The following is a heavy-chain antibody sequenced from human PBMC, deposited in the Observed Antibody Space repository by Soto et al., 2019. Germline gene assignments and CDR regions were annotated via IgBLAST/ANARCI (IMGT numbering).Heavy chain of an antibody. Sequence: GASVKVSCKASGGTFSSYAISWVRQAPGQGLEWMGGIIPIFGTANYAQKFQGRVTITADESTSTAYMELSSLRSEDTAVYYCARDPRTCCSGDYYGMDVWGQRTTVTVSS. CDR2: IIPIFGTA. CDR3: ARDPRTCCSGDYYGMDV. V-gene: IGHV1-69*13. D-gene: IGHD2-15*01. CDR1: GGTFSSYA. J-gene: IGHJ6*02.